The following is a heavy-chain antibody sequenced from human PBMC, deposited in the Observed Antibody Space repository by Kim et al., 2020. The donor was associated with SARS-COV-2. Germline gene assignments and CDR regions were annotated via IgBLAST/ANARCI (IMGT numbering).Heavy chain of an antibody. J-gene: IGHJ4*02. CDR1: GGSISSGGYY. Sequence: SETLSLTCTVSGGSISSGGYYWSWIRQHPGKGLEWIGYIYYSGSTYYNPSLKSRVTISVDTSKNQFSLKLSSVTAADTAVYYCAREIRTFEPGAVATQKARALAIFDYWGQGTLVTVSS. V-gene: IGHV4-31*03. D-gene: IGHD1-1*01. CDR3: AREIRTFEPGAVATQKARALAIFDY. CDR2: IYYSGST.